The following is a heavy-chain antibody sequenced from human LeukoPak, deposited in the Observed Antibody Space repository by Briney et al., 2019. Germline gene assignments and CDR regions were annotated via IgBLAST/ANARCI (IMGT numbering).Heavy chain of an antibody. D-gene: IGHD7-27*01. Sequence: SETLSLTCTVSGGSISSSSYYWGWIRQPPGKGLEWIGSIYYSGSTYYNPSLKSRVTISVDTSKNQFSLKLSSVTAADTAVYYCARVWAPLGYYYYYMDVWGKGTTVTVSS. CDR2: IYYSGST. CDR1: GGSISSSSYY. V-gene: IGHV4-39*07. J-gene: IGHJ6*03. CDR3: ARVWAPLGYYYYYMDV.